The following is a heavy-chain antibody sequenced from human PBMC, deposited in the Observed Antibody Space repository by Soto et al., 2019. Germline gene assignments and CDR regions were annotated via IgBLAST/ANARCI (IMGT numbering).Heavy chain of an antibody. CDR2: ISAYNGNT. Sequence: QVQLVQSGAQVKKPGASVKVSCKASGYTFTSYGISWVRQAPGQGLEWMGWISAYNGNTNYAQKLKGRATMTTDTSTSTAYMELRSLRSDDTAVYYCARDGALAYGYYHGKIDYWGQGPLVTVSS. V-gene: IGHV1-18*01. D-gene: IGHD4-17*01. CDR3: ARDGALAYGYYHGKIDY. J-gene: IGHJ4*02. CDR1: GYTFTSYG.